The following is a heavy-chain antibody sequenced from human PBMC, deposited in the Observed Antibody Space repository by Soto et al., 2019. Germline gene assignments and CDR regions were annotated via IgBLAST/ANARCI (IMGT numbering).Heavy chain of an antibody. CDR3: ARDESAICRNYYYYGRDV. J-gene: IGHJ6*02. Sequence: SMRLSCAASGFSLSSYAMHWVRQAPGKGLEWVAVISYDGSHKYYADSVKGRFTISRDNSKNTVYLQMNSLRAEDTAVYYCARDESAICRNYYYYGRDVWRQQTTCTISS. V-gene: IGHV3-30-3*01. CDR2: ISYDGSHK. D-gene: IGHD3-3*01. CDR1: GFSLSSYA.